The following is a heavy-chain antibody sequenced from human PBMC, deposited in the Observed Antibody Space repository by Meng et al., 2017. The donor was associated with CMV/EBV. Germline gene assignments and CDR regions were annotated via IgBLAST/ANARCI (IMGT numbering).Heavy chain of an antibody. J-gene: IGHJ6*02. CDR3: AGERVVVVPAATLDYGMDV. D-gene: IGHD2-2*01. Sequence: GGSLRLSCAASGFTVSSNYMSWVRQAPGKGLEWVSVIYSGGSTYYADSVKGRFTTSRDNSKNTLYLQMNSLRAEDTAVYYCAGERVVVVPAATLDYGMDVWGQGTTVTVSS. CDR2: IYSGGST. CDR1: GFTVSSNY. V-gene: IGHV3-53*01.